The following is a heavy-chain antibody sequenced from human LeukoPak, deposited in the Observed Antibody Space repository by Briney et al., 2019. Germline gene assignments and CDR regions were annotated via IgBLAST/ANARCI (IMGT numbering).Heavy chain of an antibody. CDR1: GGTFSSYA. J-gene: IGHJ5*02. D-gene: IGHD2-2*02. Sequence: SVKVSCKASGGTFSSYAISWVRQAPGQGLEWMGRIIPILGIANYAQKFRGRVTITADKSTSTAYMELSSLRSEDTAVYYCASSGQYAVVVPAAIVDRWYNWFDPWGQGTLVTASS. V-gene: IGHV1-69*04. CDR3: ASSGQYAVVVPAAIVDRWYNWFDP. CDR2: IIPILGIA.